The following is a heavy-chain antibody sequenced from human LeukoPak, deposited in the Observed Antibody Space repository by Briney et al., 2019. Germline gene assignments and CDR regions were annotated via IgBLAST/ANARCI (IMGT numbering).Heavy chain of an antibody. CDR2: IKQDGSEK. J-gene: IGHJ4*02. V-gene: IGHV3-7*01. CDR3: ARDYGNYWGYFDY. Sequence: GGSLRLSCAASGFTFSSYGMHWVRQAPGKGLEWVANIKQDGSEKYYVDSVKGRFTISRDNAKNSLYLQMNSLRAEDTSVYYCARDYGNYWGYFDYWGQGALVTVSS. D-gene: IGHD3-22*01. CDR1: GFTFSSYG.